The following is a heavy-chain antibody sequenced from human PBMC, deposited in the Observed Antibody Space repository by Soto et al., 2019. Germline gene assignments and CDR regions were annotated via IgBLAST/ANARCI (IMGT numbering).Heavy chain of an antibody. CDR2: ISSSSSYI. CDR1: GFTFSSYS. J-gene: IGHJ6*03. D-gene: IGHD3-3*01. Sequence: GGSLRLSCAASGFTFSSYSMNWVRQAPGNGLEWVSSISSSSSYIYYADSVKGRFTISRDNAKNSLYLQMNSLRAEDTAVYYCARDSVRDFGVVITPWGGYYMDAWGKGTTVTSP. CDR3: ARDSVRDFGVVITPWGGYYMDA. V-gene: IGHV3-21*01.